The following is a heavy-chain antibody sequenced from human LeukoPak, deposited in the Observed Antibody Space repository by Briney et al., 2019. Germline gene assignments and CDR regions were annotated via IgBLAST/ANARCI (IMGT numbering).Heavy chain of an antibody. J-gene: IGHJ3*02. Sequence: GGSLRLSCAASGFTFSSFAMSWVRQAPGKGLEWVSAISPSADSTSYAESVKGRFAISRDNSKSTVHMQMNSLRAEDTAVYYCAKYGNSAWNDAFDIWGQGTMVTVSS. CDR1: GFTFSSFA. V-gene: IGHV3-23*01. CDR3: AKYGNSAWNDAFDI. D-gene: IGHD6-19*01. CDR2: ISPSADST.